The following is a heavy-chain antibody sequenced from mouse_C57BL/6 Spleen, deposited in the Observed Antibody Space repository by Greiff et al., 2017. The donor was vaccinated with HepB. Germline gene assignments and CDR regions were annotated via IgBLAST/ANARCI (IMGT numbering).Heavy chain of an antibody. CDR1: GYTFTSYW. Sequence: QVQLQQPGAELVMPGASVKLSCKASGYTFTSYWMHWVKQRPGQGLEWIGEIDPSDSYTNYNQKFKGKSTLTVDKSSSTAYMQLSSLTSEDSAVYYCARRDGSSYGGYYAMDYWGQGTSVTVSS. CDR3: ARRDGSSYGGYYAMDY. V-gene: IGHV1-69*01. CDR2: IDPSDSYT. J-gene: IGHJ4*01. D-gene: IGHD1-1*01.